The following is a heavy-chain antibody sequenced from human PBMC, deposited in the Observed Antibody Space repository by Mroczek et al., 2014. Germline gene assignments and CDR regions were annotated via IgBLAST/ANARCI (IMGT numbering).Heavy chain of an antibody. CDR3: AREDPSIVVVPAAIGYFDL. CDR1: GGSISSGSYY. V-gene: IGHV4-61*02. D-gene: IGHD2-2*01. J-gene: IGHJ2*01. CDR2: IYTSGST. Sequence: QVQLQESGPGLVKPSQTLSLTCTVSGGSISSGSYYWSWIRQPAGKGLEWIGRIYTSGSTNYNPSLKSRVTMSVDTSKNQFSLKLSSVTAADTAVYYCAREDPSIVVVPAAIGYFDLWGRGTLVTV.